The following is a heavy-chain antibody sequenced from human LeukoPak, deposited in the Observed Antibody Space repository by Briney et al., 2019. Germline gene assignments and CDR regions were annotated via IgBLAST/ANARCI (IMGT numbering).Heavy chain of an antibody. CDR2: IYYSGST. J-gene: IGHJ4*02. CDR3: ARGASSDYSPFDY. Sequence: SQTLSLTCTVSGGSISSGDYYWRWIRQPPGKGLEWIGYIYYSGSTYYNPSLKSRVTISVDTSKNQFSLKLSSVTAADTAVYYCARGASSDYSPFDYWGQGALVTVSS. D-gene: IGHD4-17*01. V-gene: IGHV4-30-4*01. CDR1: GGSISSGDYY.